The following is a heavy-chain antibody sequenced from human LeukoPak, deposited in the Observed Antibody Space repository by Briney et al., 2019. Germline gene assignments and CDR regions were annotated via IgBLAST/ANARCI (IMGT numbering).Heavy chain of an antibody. CDR1: GFTFSSYE. V-gene: IGHV3-48*03. J-gene: IGHJ4*02. CDR3: ASPQGGLTTSR. D-gene: IGHD4-11*01. CDR2: ISPSGRTM. Sequence: GGSLRLSCAASGFTFSSYEMNWVRQAPGKGLEWISDISPSGRTMSYADSVKGRFTISRDNAKNSLYMQMNSLRAEDTAIYYCASPQGGLTTSRWGQGTLVTVSS.